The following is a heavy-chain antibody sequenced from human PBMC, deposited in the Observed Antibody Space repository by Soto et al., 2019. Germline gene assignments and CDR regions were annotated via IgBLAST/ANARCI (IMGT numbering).Heavy chain of an antibody. V-gene: IGHV1-46*01. CDR1: GYTFTSYY. CDR2: INPSGGST. Sequence: QVQLVQSGAEVKKPGASVKISCKASGYTFTSYYMHWVRQAPGQGLEWMGIINPSGGSTNYAQKAQGRIAITRDNATRPVYLELNSLKSEDTAVYYCARPPYPGCINAVCYPLDYWGQGTLVTVSS. CDR3: ARPPYPGCINAVCYPLDY. J-gene: IGHJ4*02. D-gene: IGHD2-8*01.